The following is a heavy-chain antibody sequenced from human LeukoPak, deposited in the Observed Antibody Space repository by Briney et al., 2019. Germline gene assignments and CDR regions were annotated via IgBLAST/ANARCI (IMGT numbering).Heavy chain of an antibody. CDR3: AKLLSGAGSDY. Sequence: GGSLRLSCAASGFTFSSYGMSWVRQAPGKGLEWVSSIGSSGDSTYYADSVKGRFTISRDNSKNTLYLQMNSLRAEDTAVYYCAKLLSGAGSDYWGQGNVVTVSS. CDR1: GFTFSSYG. CDR2: IGSSGDST. J-gene: IGHJ4*02. D-gene: IGHD3-10*01. V-gene: IGHV3-23*01.